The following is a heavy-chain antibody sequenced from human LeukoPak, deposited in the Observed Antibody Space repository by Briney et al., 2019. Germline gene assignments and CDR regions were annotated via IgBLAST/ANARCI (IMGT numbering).Heavy chain of an antibody. J-gene: IGHJ6*03. CDR1: GGSFSGYY. Sequence: AETLSLTCAVYGGSFSGYYWSWIRQPPGKGLEWIGEIKHSGSTNYNPSLKSRVTISVDTSKNQFSLKLSSVTAADTAVYYCARGRITMIVVVTLYYYYYYMDVWGKGTTVTVSS. CDR3: ARGRITMIVVVTLYYYYYYMDV. D-gene: IGHD3-22*01. CDR2: IKHSGST. V-gene: IGHV4-34*01.